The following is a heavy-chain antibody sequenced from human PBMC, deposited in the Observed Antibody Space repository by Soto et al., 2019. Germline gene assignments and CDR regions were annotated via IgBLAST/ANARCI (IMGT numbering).Heavy chain of an antibody. Sequence: QVQLQESGPGLVKPSQTLSLTCTVSGGSISSGGYYWSWIRQHPGKGLEWIGYIYYSGSTYYNPSLKSRVTISVDTSKNQFSRKLSSVTAADTAVYYCARSPVVAARVSWFDPWGQGTLVTVSS. CDR3: ARSPVVAARVSWFDP. CDR2: IYYSGST. D-gene: IGHD2-15*01. CDR1: GGSISSGGYY. V-gene: IGHV4-31*03. J-gene: IGHJ5*02.